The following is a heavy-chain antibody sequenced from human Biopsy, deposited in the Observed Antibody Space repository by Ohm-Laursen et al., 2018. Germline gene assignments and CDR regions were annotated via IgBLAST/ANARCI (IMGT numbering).Heavy chain of an antibody. D-gene: IGHD3-22*01. V-gene: IGHV4-39*01. J-gene: IGHJ5*02. CDR2: IFYRGST. CDR1: GGSISNNNYY. CDR3: ARDYDTSGYYYVS. Sequence: TLSLTWFVSGGSISNNNYYWGWIRQPPGKGLEWIGSIFYRGSTHYKPSLKSRVNISVDTSKNQFSLKLNSVTAADTAVYYCARDYDTSGYYYVSWGQGTLVTVSS.